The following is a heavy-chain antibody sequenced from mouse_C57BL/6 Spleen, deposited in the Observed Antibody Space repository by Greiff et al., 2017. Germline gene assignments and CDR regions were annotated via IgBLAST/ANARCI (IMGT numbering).Heavy chain of an antibody. CDR3: ARDYGSSHAMDY. D-gene: IGHD1-1*01. J-gene: IGHJ4*01. Sequence: EVHLVESGGGLVQPGGSLKLSCAASGFTFSDYGMAWVRQAPRKGPEWVAFISNLAYSIYYADTVTGRFTISRENAKNTLYLEMSSLRSEDTAMYYCARDYGSSHAMDYWGQGTSVTVSS. CDR2: ISNLAYSI. CDR1: GFTFSDYG. V-gene: IGHV5-15*01.